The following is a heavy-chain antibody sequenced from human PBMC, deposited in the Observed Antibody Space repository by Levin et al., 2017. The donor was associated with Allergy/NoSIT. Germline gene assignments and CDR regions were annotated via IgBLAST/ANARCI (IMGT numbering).Heavy chain of an antibody. CDR2: VYPADSDS. Sequence: GESLKISCQGSGYSFISYWIAWVRQMPGKGLEWMGSVYPADSDSTYNPSFLGQVSISVDKSLRTAYLQWSRLKPSDTAMYYCAKIDSHSGYGLNVWGQGTTVTVSS. V-gene: IGHV5-51*01. CDR1: GYSFISYW. J-gene: IGHJ6*02. D-gene: IGHD2-15*01. CDR3: AKIDSHSGYGLNV.